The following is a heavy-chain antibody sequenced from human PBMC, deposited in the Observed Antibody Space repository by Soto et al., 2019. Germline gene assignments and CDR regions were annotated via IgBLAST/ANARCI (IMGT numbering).Heavy chain of an antibody. Sequence: ESVGGVVQPGRSLRLSCAASGFTFSSYGMHWVRQAPGKGLEWVAVIWYDGSNKYYADSVKGRFTISRDNSKNTLYLQMNSLRAEDTAVYYCARDRFSGYYYYYGMDVWGQGTTVTVSS. CDR2: IWYDGSNK. D-gene: IGHD3-3*01. CDR1: GFTFSSYG. V-gene: IGHV3-33*01. J-gene: IGHJ6*02. CDR3: ARDRFSGYYYYYGMDV.